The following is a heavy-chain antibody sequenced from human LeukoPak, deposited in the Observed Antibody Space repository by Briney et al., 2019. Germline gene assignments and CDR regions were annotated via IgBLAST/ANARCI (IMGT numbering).Heavy chain of an antibody. Sequence: VASVKVSCKASGYTFTGYYMHWVRQAPGQGLEWMGWINPNSGGTNYAQKFQGRVTMTRDTSISTAYMELSRLRSDDTAVYYCARAVGKPEYYYYYMDVWGKGTTVTVSS. CDR3: ARAVGKPEYYYYYMDV. V-gene: IGHV1-2*02. CDR2: INPNSGGT. D-gene: IGHD2-15*01. CDR1: GYTFTGYY. J-gene: IGHJ6*03.